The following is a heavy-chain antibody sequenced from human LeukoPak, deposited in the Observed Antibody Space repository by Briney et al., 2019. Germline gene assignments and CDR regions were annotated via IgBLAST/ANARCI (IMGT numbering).Heavy chain of an antibody. J-gene: IGHJ3*02. CDR2: IYHSGSP. Sequence: SETLSLTCAVSGGSISSNNWWGWVRQPPGKGLEWIGEIYHSGSPNYNPSLKSRVTISVDKSRNHFSLKLSSVTAADTAVYYCARERTVTIFGVDNDAFDIWGQGTMVTVSS. V-gene: IGHV4-4*02. D-gene: IGHD3-3*01. CDR3: ARERTVTIFGVDNDAFDI. CDR1: GGSISSNNW.